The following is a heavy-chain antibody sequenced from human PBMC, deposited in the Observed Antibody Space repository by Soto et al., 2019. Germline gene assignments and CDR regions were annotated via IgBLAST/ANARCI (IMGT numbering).Heavy chain of an antibody. Sequence: PGGSLRLSCAASGXTFSSYAMTWVRQAPGKGLEWVSDISNSGGSTYYADSVKGRFTISRDNSKNTLYLQMNSLRAEDTAVYYCAKPRQRTVNYMDVWGKGTTVTVSS. J-gene: IGHJ6*03. V-gene: IGHV3-23*01. D-gene: IGHD2-21*02. CDR2: ISNSGGST. CDR3: AKPRQRTVNYMDV. CDR1: GXTFSSYA.